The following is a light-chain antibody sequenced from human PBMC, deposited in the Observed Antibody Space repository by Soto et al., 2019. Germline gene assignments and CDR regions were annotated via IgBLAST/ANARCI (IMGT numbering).Light chain of an antibody. V-gene: IGKV1-39*01. J-gene: IGKJ2*01. CDR1: QSIISY. Sequence: DIQMTQSPSSLSASVGDRVTITCRASQSIISYLNWYQQKPGKAPKLLIYAASSLQSGVPSRFSGSGSGTDFTLTISSLQPEDFATYYCQQSYSHMYTFGQGTKLEIK. CDR2: AAS. CDR3: QQSYSHMYT.